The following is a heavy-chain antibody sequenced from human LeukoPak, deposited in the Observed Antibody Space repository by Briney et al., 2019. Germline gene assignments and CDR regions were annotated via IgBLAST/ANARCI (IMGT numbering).Heavy chain of an antibody. D-gene: IGHD3-22*01. CDR2: IKSKTDGGTT. J-gene: IGHJ4*02. CDR1: GFTFSNAW. V-gene: IGHV3-15*01. CDR3: TTGGLYSDYYDSSGYDY. Sequence: GGSLRLSCAASGFTFSNAWMSWARQAPGKGLEWVGRIKSKTDGGTTDYAAPVKGRSTISRDDSKNTLYLQMNSLKTEDTAVYYCTTGGLYSDYYDSSGYDYWGQGTLVTVSS.